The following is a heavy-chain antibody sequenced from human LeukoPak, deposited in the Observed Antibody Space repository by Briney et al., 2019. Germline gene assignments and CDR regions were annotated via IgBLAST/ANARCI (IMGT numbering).Heavy chain of an antibody. D-gene: IGHD6-13*01. J-gene: IGHJ4*02. CDR3: AIAGAVRAAAGTLNY. V-gene: IGHV1-46*01. CDR1: GYTFTSYY. CDR2: INPSGGST. Sequence: GASVKVSCKASGYTFTSYYMHWVRQAPGQGLEWMGIINPSGGSTSYAQKFQGRVTMTRDTSPSTVYMELSSLRSEDTAVYYCAIAGAVRAAAGTLNYWGQGTLVTVAS.